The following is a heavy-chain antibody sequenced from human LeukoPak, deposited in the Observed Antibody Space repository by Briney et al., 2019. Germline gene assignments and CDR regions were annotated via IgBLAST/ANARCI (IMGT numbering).Heavy chain of an antibody. Sequence: GGSLRLSCAASGFTFDDYAMHWVRQAPGKGLEWVSGISWNSGNIGYADSVKGRFTISRDNAKNSLYLQMNSLRAEDTALYYCAKGAGSYFTPYDYRGQGTLVTVSS. CDR3: AKGAGSYFTPYDY. D-gene: IGHD3-10*01. CDR2: ISWNSGNI. CDR1: GFTFDDYA. V-gene: IGHV3-9*01. J-gene: IGHJ4*02.